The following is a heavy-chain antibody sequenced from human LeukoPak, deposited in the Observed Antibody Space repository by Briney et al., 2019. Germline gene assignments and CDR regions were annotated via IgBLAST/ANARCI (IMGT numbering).Heavy chain of an antibody. D-gene: IGHD3-3*01. CDR2: INPNSGGT. V-gene: IGHV1-2*02. CDR3: ARGEYYDFWSGRQPSDY. CDR1: GYTFTGYY. J-gene: IGHJ4*02. Sequence: ASVKVSCKASGYTFTGYYMHWVRQAPGQGLEWMGWINPNSGGTNYAQKFQGRVTITADKSTSTAYMELSSLRSEDTAVYYCARGEYYDFWSGRQPSDYWGQGTLVTVSS.